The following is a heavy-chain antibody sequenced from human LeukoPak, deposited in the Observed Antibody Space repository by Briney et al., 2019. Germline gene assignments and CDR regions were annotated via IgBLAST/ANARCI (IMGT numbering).Heavy chain of an antibody. J-gene: IGHJ4*02. CDR3: TRGPDG. CDR2: IYSGGDT. Sequence: AGGSLRLSCAASGFSVTNYYMSWVRRAPGKGLEWVSVIYSGGDTFHADSVKGRFILSRDISKNTLYLQMNSLRVDDTAVYYCTRGPDGWGQGTLVTVSS. CDR1: GFSVTNYY. V-gene: IGHV3-66*01.